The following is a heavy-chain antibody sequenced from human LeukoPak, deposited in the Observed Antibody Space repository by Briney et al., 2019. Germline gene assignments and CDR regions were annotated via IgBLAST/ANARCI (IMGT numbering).Heavy chain of an antibody. CDR1: GFTFDDYG. CDR3: ARAGLYNWNYEGTAYFDY. J-gene: IGHJ4*02. V-gene: IGHV3-20*04. Sequence: GGSLRLSCAASGFTFDDYGMSWVRQAPGKGLEWVSGINWNGGSTGYADSVKGRFTISRDNAKKTLYLQMNSLRAEDTALYYCARAGLYNWNYEGTAYFDYWGQGTLVTVSS. D-gene: IGHD1-7*01. CDR2: INWNGGST.